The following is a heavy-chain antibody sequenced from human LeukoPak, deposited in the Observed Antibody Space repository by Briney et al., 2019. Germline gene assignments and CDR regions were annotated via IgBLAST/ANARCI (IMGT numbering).Heavy chain of an antibody. CDR3: ARTGSPWYFFDY. CDR1: VFTFSSYA. Sequence: PGGSLRLSCAASVFTFSSYAMSWVRQAPGKGLEWVSGVRGSGGSTYYADSVKGRFTISRDNSKNTLYVQMNSLRVEDTAVYYCARTGSPWYFFDYWGQGTLVTVSS. CDR2: VRGSGGST. D-gene: IGHD1-1*01. V-gene: IGHV3-23*01. J-gene: IGHJ4*02.